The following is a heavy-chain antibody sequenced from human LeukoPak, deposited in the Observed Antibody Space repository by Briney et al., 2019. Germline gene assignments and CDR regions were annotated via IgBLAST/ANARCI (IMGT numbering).Heavy chain of an antibody. J-gene: IGHJ4*02. CDR1: GYTFTSYD. CDR3: AREYCSSTSCYFYYFDY. V-gene: IGHV1-8*01. D-gene: IGHD2-2*01. CDR2: MNPNSGNT. Sequence: ASVKVSCKASGYTFTSYDINWVRQATGQGLEWVGWMNPNSGNTGYAQKFQGRVTMTRNTSISTAYMELSSLRSEDTAVYYCAREYCSSTSCYFYYFDYWGQGTLVTVSS.